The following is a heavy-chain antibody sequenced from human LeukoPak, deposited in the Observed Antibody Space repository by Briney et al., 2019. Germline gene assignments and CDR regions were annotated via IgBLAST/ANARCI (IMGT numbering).Heavy chain of an antibody. CDR1: GFTFNNYA. J-gene: IGHJ6*03. CDR2: VSGSGGAT. Sequence: GGSLRLSCAASGFTFNNYAMSWVRQAPGMGLEWLSYVSGSGGATYYAASVKGRFTISRDNSKNTVYLQMGSLRAEDTAVYYCAKNRGGTYKYYMDAWANGTTVTVSS. CDR3: AKNRGGTYKYYMDA. V-gene: IGHV3-23*01. D-gene: IGHD1-1*01.